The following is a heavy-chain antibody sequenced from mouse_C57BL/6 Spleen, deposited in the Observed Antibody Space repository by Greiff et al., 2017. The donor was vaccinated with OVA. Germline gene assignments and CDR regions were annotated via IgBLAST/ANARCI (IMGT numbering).Heavy chain of an antibody. CDR3: AREGDGYSYAMDY. CDR2: IYPSDSET. V-gene: IGHV1-61*01. CDR1: GYTFTSYW. D-gene: IGHD2-3*01. Sequence: QVQLQQPGAELVRPGSSVKLSCKASGYTFTSYWMDWVKQRPGQGLEWIGNIYPSDSETHYNQKFKDKATLTVDKSSSTAYMQLSSLTSEDSAVYYFAREGDGYSYAMDYWGQGTSVTVSS. J-gene: IGHJ4*01.